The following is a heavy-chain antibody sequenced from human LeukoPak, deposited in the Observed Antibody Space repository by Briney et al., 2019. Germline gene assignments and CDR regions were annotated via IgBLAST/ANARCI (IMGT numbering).Heavy chain of an antibody. J-gene: IGHJ3*02. CDR3: AKGGDILTGYYGAFDI. Sequence: ASVNVSCKASGYTFTGYYMHWVRQAPGHGLEWMGWINPNSGGTNYVQKFQGRITMTRDTSITTAYMELSRLRSDDTAVYYCAKGGDILTGYYGAFDIWGQGTMVTVSS. V-gene: IGHV1-2*02. D-gene: IGHD3-9*01. CDR1: GYTFTGYY. CDR2: INPNSGGT.